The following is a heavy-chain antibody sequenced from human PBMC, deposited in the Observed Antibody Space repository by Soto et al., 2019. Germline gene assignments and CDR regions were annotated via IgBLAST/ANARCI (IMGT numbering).Heavy chain of an antibody. J-gene: IGHJ4*02. V-gene: IGHV1-18*04. Sequence: SVKVSCKASGYTFTSYGISWVRQAPGQGLEWMGWISAYNGNTNYEQKLQGRVTMTTDTSTSTAYMELRSLRSDDKAVYYCASYDILTGYPYWGQGTLVTVSS. CDR1: GYTFTSYG. CDR3: ASYDILTGYPY. D-gene: IGHD3-9*01. CDR2: ISAYNGNT.